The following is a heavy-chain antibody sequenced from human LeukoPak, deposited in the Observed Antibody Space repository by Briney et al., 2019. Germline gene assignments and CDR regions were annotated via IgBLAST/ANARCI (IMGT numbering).Heavy chain of an antibody. CDR2: IYYSGST. CDR3: ARHGDSSGRYQGIYFDY. J-gene: IGHJ4*02. Sequence: SETLSLTCTVSGGSISSSSYYWGWIRQPPGKGLEWIGSIYYSGSTYYNPSLKSRVTISVDTSKNQFSLKLSSVTAADTAVYYCARHGDSSGRYQGIYFDYWGQGTLVTVSS. D-gene: IGHD6-19*01. V-gene: IGHV4-39*01. CDR1: GGSISSSSYY.